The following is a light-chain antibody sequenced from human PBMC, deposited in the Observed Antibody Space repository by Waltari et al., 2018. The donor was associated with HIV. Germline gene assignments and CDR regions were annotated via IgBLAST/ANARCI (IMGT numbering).Light chain of an antibody. CDR3: QQYNGWPRT. Sequence: EIVMTQSPATLSVTPGERATLSCRASQSVGTNLGWYQKKPGQAPRLPIYGASTRAPGIPANFSGSGSGTEFSLTIGSLQPEDLAVYYCQQYNGWPRTFGQGTKVEIK. J-gene: IGKJ1*01. V-gene: IGKV3-15*01. CDR2: GAS. CDR1: QSVGTN.